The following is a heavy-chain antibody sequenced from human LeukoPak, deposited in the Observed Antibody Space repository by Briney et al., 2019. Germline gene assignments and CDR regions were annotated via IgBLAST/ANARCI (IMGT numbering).Heavy chain of an antibody. CDR2: ISSSSSYI. CDR3: ASPSSDFWSGYYVY. V-gene: IGHV3-21*01. Sequence: GGSLRLSCAASGFTFSSYSMNWVRQAPGQGLEGGSSISSSSSYIYYADSVKGRFTISRDNAKDSLYLQMNSLRAEDTAVYYCASPSSDFWSGYYVYWGQGTLVTVSS. D-gene: IGHD3-3*01. CDR1: GFTFSSYS. J-gene: IGHJ4*02.